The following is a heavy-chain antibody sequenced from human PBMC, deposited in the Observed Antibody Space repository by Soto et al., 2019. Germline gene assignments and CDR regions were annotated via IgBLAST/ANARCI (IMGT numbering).Heavy chain of an antibody. CDR1: GFTFSNAW. CDR2: IKSKTDGGTT. Sequence: GGSLRLSCAASGFTFSNAWMNWVRQAPGKGLEWVGRIKSKTDGGTTDYAAPVKGRFTISRDDSKNTLYLQMNSLKTEDTAVYYCTTEFGMTPGNAFDIWGQGTMVTVSS. V-gene: IGHV3-15*07. D-gene: IGHD3-10*01. CDR3: TTEFGMTPGNAFDI. J-gene: IGHJ3*02.